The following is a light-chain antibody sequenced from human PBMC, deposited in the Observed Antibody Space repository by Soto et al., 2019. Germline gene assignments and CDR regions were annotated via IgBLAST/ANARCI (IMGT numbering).Light chain of an antibody. Sequence: VLTLSQATLSLSPADRATLSCRASQSVSSNLAWYQQKLGQAPRLLIYDASTRATGIPARFSGSGSGTEFTLTISSLQPEDFAIYYCQQRSNWPRTFGEGTKVDI. CDR1: QSVSSN. V-gene: IGKV3-11*01. J-gene: IGKJ1*01. CDR3: QQRSNWPRT. CDR2: DAS.